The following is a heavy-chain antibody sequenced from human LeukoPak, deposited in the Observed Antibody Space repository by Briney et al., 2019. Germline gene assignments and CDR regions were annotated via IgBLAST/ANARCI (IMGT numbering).Heavy chain of an antibody. J-gene: IGHJ4*02. Sequence: ASVKVSCKASGYTFTDYYMHWVRQAPGQGLEWMGRINPNTGDTHYERKFRGRVTMTRDTSITTAYMELSRLRSDDTARIYCARGDSGSYSPSAFWGQGTLVTVS. CDR1: GYTFTDYY. CDR2: INPNTGDT. D-gene: IGHD1-26*01. CDR3: ARGDSGSYSPSAF. V-gene: IGHV1-2*06.